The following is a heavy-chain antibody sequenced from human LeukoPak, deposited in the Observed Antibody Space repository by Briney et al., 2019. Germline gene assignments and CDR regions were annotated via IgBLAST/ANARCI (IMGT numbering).Heavy chain of an antibody. J-gene: IGHJ6*03. CDR2: ISSSSGTI. Sequence: PGGSLRLSCVASGFTFSSYNMNWVRQAPGRGLEWVSYISSSSGTIYYADSVKGRFTISRDNAKNSLYLQMNSLRAEDTAVYYCARDTSAYYYYYMDVWGKGTTVTISS. V-gene: IGHV3-48*01. CDR3: ARDTSAYYYYYMDV. CDR1: GFTFSSYN.